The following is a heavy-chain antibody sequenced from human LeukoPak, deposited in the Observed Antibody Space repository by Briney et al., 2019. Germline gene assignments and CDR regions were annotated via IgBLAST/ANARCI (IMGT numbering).Heavy chain of an antibody. CDR1: GFTFTDYF. J-gene: IGHJ4*02. D-gene: IGHD5-18*01. V-gene: IGHV3-53*01. CDR2: IYSGGST. Sequence: RAGGSLRLSCVASGFTFTDYFMSWVRQAPGKGLEWVSVIYSGGSTYYADSVKGRFTISRDNSKNTLYLQMNSLRAEDTAVYYCARSPRGYSYGVDFDYWGQGTLVTVSS. CDR3: ARSPRGYSYGVDFDY.